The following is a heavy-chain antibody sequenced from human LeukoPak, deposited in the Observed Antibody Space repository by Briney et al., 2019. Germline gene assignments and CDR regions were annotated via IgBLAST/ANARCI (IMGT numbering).Heavy chain of an antibody. CDR3: AREATMVRGARDAFDI. CDR1: GYTFTSYA. D-gene: IGHD3-10*01. Sequence: ASVKVSCKASGYTFTSYAMHWVRQAPGQRLEWMGWINAGNGNTKYSQKFQGRVTITRDTSASTAYMELSSLRSEDTAVYYCAREATMVRGARDAFDIWGQGTMVTVSS. CDR2: INAGNGNT. J-gene: IGHJ3*02. V-gene: IGHV1-3*01.